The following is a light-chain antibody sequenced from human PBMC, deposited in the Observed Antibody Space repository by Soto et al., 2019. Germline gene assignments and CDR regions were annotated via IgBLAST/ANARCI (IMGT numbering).Light chain of an antibody. CDR1: SSDIGESNY. Sequence: QSALTQPASVSGSPGQSITISCTGTSSDIGESNYVSWYQQHPGRAPRLLIYEASYRRSEVSHRFSASKFGNTPSLTISGLHAEDEADYLCPSYSSGSTLYVFGTGTMLNVL. CDR3: PSYSSGSTLYV. V-gene: IGLV2-14*01. CDR2: EAS. J-gene: IGLJ1*01.